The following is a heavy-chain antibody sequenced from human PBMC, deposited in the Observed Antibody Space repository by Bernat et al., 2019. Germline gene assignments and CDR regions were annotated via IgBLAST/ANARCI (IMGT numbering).Heavy chain of an antibody. CDR2: INHSGST. CDR1: GGSFSGYY. CDR3: ARGKVAARPGQWGY. D-gene: IGHD6-6*01. Sequence: QVQLQQWGAGLLKPSETLSLTCAVYGGSFSGYYWSWIRQPPGKGLEWIGEINHSGSTNYNPSLKSRVTISVDTSKKQCSLKLSSVTAADTAVYYCARGKVAARPGQWGYWGQGTLVTVSS. J-gene: IGHJ4*02. V-gene: IGHV4-34*01.